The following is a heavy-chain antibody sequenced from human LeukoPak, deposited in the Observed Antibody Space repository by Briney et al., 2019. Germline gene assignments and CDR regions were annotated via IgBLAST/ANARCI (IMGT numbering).Heavy chain of an antibody. D-gene: IGHD5-12*01. Sequence: GGSLRLSCAASGFTFSSYAMSRVRQAPGKGLEWVSAISGSGGSTYYADSVKGRFTISRDNSKNTLYLQMNSLRDEDTAVYYCAKDQGGYENNFDYWGQGTLVTVSS. CDR3: AKDQGGYENNFDY. V-gene: IGHV3-23*01. J-gene: IGHJ4*02. CDR1: GFTFSSYA. CDR2: ISGSGGST.